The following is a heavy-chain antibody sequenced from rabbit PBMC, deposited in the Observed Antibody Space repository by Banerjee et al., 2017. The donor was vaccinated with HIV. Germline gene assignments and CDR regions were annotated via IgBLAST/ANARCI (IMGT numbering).Heavy chain of an antibody. J-gene: IGHJ4*01. CDR3: ARDFWM. CDR1: GFSFSSNA. V-gene: IGHV1S40*01. CDR2: IDSGSSGST. Sequence: QSLEESGGDLVKPGASLTLTCTASGFSFSSNAMCWVHQAPGKRPEWIACIDSGSSGSTYYASWAKGRFTISKTSSTTVTLQMTSLTAADTATYFCARDFWMWGQGTLVTVS.